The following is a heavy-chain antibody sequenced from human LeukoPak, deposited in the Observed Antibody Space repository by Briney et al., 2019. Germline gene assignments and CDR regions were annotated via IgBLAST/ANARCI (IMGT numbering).Heavy chain of an antibody. J-gene: IGHJ5*02. CDR3: ARAVGSYYNAHWGEAGWFDP. V-gene: IGHV1-3*01. Sequence: ASVKVSCKASGYTFTSYAMHWVRQAPGQRLEWMGWINAGNGNTKYSQKFQGRVTITRDTSASTAYMELSSLRSEDTAVYYCARAVGSYYNAHWGEAGWFDPWGQGTLVTVSS. D-gene: IGHD3-10*01. CDR1: GYTFTSYA. CDR2: INAGNGNT.